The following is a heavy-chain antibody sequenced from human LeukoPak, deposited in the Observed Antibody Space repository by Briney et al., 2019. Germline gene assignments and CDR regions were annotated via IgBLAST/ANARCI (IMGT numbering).Heavy chain of an antibody. CDR2: INPSGGST. J-gene: IGHJ5*02. V-gene: IGHV1-46*01. CDR1: GYTFTSYY. Sequence: ASVKVSCKASGYTFTSYYMHWVRQAPGQELEWMGIINPSGGSTSYGQKLQGRVTMTRDMSTSTVYMELSSLRSEDTAVYYCARGLADTAMDEYNWFDPWAREPWSPSPQ. CDR3: ARGLADTAMDEYNWFDP. D-gene: IGHD5-18*01.